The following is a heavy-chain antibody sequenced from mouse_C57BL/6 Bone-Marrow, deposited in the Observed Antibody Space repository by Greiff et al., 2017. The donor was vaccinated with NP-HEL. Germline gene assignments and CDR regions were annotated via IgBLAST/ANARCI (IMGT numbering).Heavy chain of an antibody. Sequence: QVHVKQPGTELVKPGASVKLSCKASGYTFTSYWMHWVKQRPGQGLEWIGNINPSNGGTNYNEKFKSKATLTVDKSSSTAYMQLSSLTSEDSAVYYCARPPHYYGSSLAWFAYWGQGTLVTVSA. D-gene: IGHD1-1*01. V-gene: IGHV1-53*01. CDR1: GYTFTSYW. CDR2: INPSNGGT. CDR3: ARPPHYYGSSLAWFAY. J-gene: IGHJ3*01.